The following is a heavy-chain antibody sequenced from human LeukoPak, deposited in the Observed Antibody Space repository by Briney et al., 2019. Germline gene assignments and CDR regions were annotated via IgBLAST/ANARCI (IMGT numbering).Heavy chain of an antibody. CDR3: ARTYYDFWSGYYTPHTFDY. CDR1: GGSVSSGSYY. J-gene: IGHJ4*02. V-gene: IGHV4-61*01. CDR2: IYYSGST. D-gene: IGHD3-3*01. Sequence: PSETLSLTCTVSGGSVSSGSYYWSWIRQPPGKGLEWIGYIYYSGSTNYNPSLKSRVTISVDTSKNQLSLKLSSVTAADTAVYYCARTYYDFWSGYYTPHTFDYWGQGTLVTVSS.